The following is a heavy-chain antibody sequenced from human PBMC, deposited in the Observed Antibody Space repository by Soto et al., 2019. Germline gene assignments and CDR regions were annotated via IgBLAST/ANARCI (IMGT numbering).Heavy chain of an antibody. D-gene: IGHD2-15*01. V-gene: IGHV1-18*01. CDR1: GYTFTSYG. J-gene: IGHJ5*02. CDR2: ISAYNGNT. CDR3: ARERYVVVVAATIGFDP. Sequence: ASVKVSCKASGYTFTSYGISWVRQAPVQGLEWMGWISAYNGNTNYAQKLQGRVTMTTDTSTSTAYMQLRSLRSDDTAVYYCARERYVVVVAATIGFDPRGEGTLVTVSS.